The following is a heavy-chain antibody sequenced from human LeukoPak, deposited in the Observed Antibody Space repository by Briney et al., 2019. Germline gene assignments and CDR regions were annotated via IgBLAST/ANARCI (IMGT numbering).Heavy chain of an antibody. D-gene: IGHD2-2*01. J-gene: IGHJ4*02. Sequence: SQTLSLTCTVSGGSISSRSYYWSWIRQHPGQGLEWIGYIYYSGSTYYNPSLKSRVIISVDTSKNQFSLKLSSVTAADTAVYYCAREKAGSTSSIDYWCQGTLVTVSS. V-gene: IGHV4-31*03. CDR3: AREKAGSTSSIDY. CDR1: GGSISSRSYY. CDR2: IYYSGST.